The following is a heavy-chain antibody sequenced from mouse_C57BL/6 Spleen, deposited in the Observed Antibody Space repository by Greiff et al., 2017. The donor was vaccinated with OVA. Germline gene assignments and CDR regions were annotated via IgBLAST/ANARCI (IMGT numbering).Heavy chain of an antibody. J-gene: IGHJ2*01. CDR2: IYPGDGDT. CDR3: ARENYGSSPHFDY. D-gene: IGHD1-1*01. V-gene: IGHV1-82*01. CDR1: GYAFSSSW. Sequence: VQLQQSGPELVKPGASVKISCKASGYAFSSSWMNWVKQRPGKGLEWIGRIYPGDGDTNYNGKFTGKATLTADKYSRTAYMQLSSLTSEDSAVYFSARENYGSSPHFDYWGQGTTLTVSS.